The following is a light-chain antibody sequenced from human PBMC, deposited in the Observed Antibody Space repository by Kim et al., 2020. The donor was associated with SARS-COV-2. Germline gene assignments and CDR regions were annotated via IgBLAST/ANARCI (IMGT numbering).Light chain of an antibody. CDR3: NSRDSSGHHLV. CDR1: ALRSFH. Sequence: SSELTQDPAVSVALGQTVRITCQGDALRSFHPSWYQQRPGQAPVLLLCGKHIRASGISDRFSGSSSGNTYSLTITGAQAEDDADYYCNSRDSSGHHLVFGGGTQLTVL. V-gene: IGLV3-19*01. CDR2: GKH. J-gene: IGLJ3*02.